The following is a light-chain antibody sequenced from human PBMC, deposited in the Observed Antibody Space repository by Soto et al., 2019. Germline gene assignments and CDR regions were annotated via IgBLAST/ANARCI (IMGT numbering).Light chain of an antibody. CDR3: QQFDSYPRT. CDR2: ATS. CDR1: QGISSY. J-gene: IGKJ3*01. V-gene: IGKV1-9*01. Sequence: IPLTQSPSSLSASVGDRVTITCRASQGISSYLAWYQQKPGKAPKLLIYATSTLQSGVPSRFSGRGSGTDFTRAISSLQPEDFATYYCQQFDSYPRTFGPGTNVDIK.